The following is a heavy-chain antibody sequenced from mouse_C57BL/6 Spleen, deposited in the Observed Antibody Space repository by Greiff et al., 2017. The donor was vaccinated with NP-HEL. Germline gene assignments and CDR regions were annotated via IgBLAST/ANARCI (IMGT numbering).Heavy chain of an antibody. D-gene: IGHD2-1*01. CDR1: GYTFTDYE. Sequence: VKLQQSGAELVRPGASVTLSCKASGYTFTDYEMHWVKQTPVHGLEWIGAIDPETGGTAYNQKFKGKAILTADKSSSTAYMELRSLTSEDSAVYYCTRGDGNPHYYAMDYWGQGTSVTVSS. CDR3: TRGDGNPHYYAMDY. CDR2: IDPETGGT. J-gene: IGHJ4*01. V-gene: IGHV1-15*01.